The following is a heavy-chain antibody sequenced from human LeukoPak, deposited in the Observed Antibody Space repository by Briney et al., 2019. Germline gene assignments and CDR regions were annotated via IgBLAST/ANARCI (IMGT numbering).Heavy chain of an antibody. CDR2: IIPIFGTA. D-gene: IGHD5-24*01. CDR1: GGTFSSYA. J-gene: IGHJ3*02. V-gene: IGHV1-69*13. Sequence: SVKVSCKASGGTFSSYAISWVRQAPGQGLEWMGGIIPIFGTANYAQKFQGRVTITADESTSTAYMELSSLRSEDTAVYYCALDRDGYNLYDIWGQGTMDTVSS. CDR3: ALDRDGYNLYDI.